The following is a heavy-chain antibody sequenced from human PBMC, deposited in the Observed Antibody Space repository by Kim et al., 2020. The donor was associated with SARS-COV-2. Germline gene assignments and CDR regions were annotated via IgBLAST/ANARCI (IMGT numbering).Heavy chain of an antibody. J-gene: IGHJ3*02. D-gene: IGHD3-10*01. V-gene: IGHV3-53*01. Sequence: GGSLRLSCAASGFTVSSNYMSWVRQAPGKGLEWVSVIFSGGTTYYADSVKGRFTISRDNSKNTLYLQMNSLRAEDTAVYYCAVYYSGSYYPPYFDIWGQGTMVTVSS. CDR3: AVYYSGSYYPPYFDI. CDR1: GFTVSSNY. CDR2: IFSGGTT.